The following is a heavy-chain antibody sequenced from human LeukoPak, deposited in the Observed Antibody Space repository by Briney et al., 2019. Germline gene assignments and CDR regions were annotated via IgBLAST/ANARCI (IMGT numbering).Heavy chain of an antibody. CDR1: GGSISSSSYY. CDR2: IYYSGST. Sequence: PSETLSLTCTVSGGSISSSSYYWGWIRQPPGKGLEWIGSIYYSGSTYYNPSLKSRVTISVDTSKNQFSLKLSSVPAADTAVYYCARQQLPLRNIDYWGQGTLVTVSS. CDR3: ARQQLPLRNIDY. V-gene: IGHV4-39*01. J-gene: IGHJ4*02. D-gene: IGHD2-2*01.